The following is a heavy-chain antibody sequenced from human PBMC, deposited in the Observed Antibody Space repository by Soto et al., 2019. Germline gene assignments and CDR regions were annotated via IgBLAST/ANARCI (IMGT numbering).Heavy chain of an antibody. CDR3: AKDVRRIAAPGNYYGMDV. V-gene: IGHV3-23*01. CDR2: ISGSGGST. CDR1: GFTFSSYA. J-gene: IGHJ6*02. Sequence: GGSLRLSCAASGFTFSSYAMSWVRQAPGKGLEWVSAISGSGGSTYYADSVKGRFTISRDNSKNTLYLQMNSLRAEDTAVYYCAKDVRRIAAPGNYYGMDVWGQGTTVTVS. D-gene: IGHD6-6*01.